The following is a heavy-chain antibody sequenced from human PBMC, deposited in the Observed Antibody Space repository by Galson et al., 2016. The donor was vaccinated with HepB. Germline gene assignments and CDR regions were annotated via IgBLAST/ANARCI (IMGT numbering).Heavy chain of an antibody. V-gene: IGHV1-18*01. CDR2: ISTYSGNT. Sequence: QSGAEVKKPGASVTVSCKASGYTFTTSGISWVRQAPGQGLEWMGWISTYSGNTKYTQKFQGGLTLTTDSSTTTAYMELRSLRFDDTALYYCARGSAYFSNWFDPWGQGTLVTVSS. CDR1: GYTFTTSG. D-gene: IGHD2-21*01. J-gene: IGHJ5*02. CDR3: ARGSAYFSNWFDP.